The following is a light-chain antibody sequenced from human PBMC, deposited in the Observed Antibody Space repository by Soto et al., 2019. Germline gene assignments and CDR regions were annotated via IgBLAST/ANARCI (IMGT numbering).Light chain of an antibody. J-gene: IGLJ2*01. CDR1: SSNIGAGYD. V-gene: IGLV1-40*01. Sequence: QSVLTQPPSVSGAPGQRVTISCTGSSSNIGAGYDVHWYQQLPGTAPKLLIYGNSNRPSGVPDRFSGSKSGTSASLAITGLQAEDEADYYCQSYDCSLSRVFGGGTKLTV. CDR2: GNS. CDR3: QSYDCSLSRV.